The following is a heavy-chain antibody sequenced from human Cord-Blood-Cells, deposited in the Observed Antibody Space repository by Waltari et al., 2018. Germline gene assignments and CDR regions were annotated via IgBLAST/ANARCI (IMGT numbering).Heavy chain of an antibody. D-gene: IGHD1-20*01. CDR2: IYSGGST. Sequence: EVQLVESGGGLVQPGGSLRLSCAASGFTVSSNYMSWVRQAPGKGLEWVSVIYSGGSTYYADSVKGRFTISRHNSKNTLYLQMKSLRAEDTAVYYCARVTGTYYFDYWGQGTLVTVSS. V-gene: IGHV3-53*04. CDR1: GFTVSSNY. J-gene: IGHJ4*02. CDR3: ARVTGTYYFDY.